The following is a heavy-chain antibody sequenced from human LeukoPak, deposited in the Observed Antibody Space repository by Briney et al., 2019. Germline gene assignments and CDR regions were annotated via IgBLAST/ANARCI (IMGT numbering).Heavy chain of an antibody. D-gene: IGHD6-13*01. J-gene: IGHJ3*02. CDR3: ARDIGKSIAAAGTLDAFDI. Sequence: GASVKVSCKASGGTFSSYAISWVRQAPGQGLEWMGWISAYNGNTNYAQKLQGRVTMTTDTSTSTAYMELRSLRSDDTAVYYCARDIGKSIAAAGTLDAFDIWGQGTMVTVSS. CDR2: ISAYNGNT. V-gene: IGHV1-18*01. CDR1: GGTFSSYA.